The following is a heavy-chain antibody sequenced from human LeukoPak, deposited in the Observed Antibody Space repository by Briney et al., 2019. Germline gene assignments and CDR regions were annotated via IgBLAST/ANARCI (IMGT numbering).Heavy chain of an antibody. D-gene: IGHD5-24*01. J-gene: IGHJ4*02. CDR3: AKDRHPARTDGYYFDY. V-gene: IGHV3-30*18. Sequence: GGSLRLSCAASAFTFRAYGMNWVRQAPGKGLERVAVISHDANNRYYADSVKGRFTISRDNSKNTLYLQMNSLRAEDTAVYYCAKDRHPARTDGYYFDYWGQGTLVTVSS. CDR2: ISHDANNR. CDR1: AFTFRAYG.